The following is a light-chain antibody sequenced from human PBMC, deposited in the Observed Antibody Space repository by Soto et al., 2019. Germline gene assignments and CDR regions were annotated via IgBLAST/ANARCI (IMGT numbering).Light chain of an antibody. Sequence: EIVLTQSPGTLSLSPGERATLSCRASQSVTSSYFALYQQKPGPAPRLLIYGASSRANDIPDRFSGSGSGTDFSLTISSLQIEDFAPYYWQQSNNWPPLTFGGGTKVDIK. CDR3: QQSNNWPPLT. CDR2: GAS. CDR1: QSVTSSY. V-gene: IGKV3-20*01. J-gene: IGKJ4*01.